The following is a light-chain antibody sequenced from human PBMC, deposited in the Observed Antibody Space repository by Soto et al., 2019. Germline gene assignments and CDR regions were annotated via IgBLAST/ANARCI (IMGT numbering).Light chain of an antibody. CDR1: QSVANAY. J-gene: IGKJ1*01. V-gene: IGKV3-20*01. Sequence: EIVLTQSPGTLSLSPRERATLSCRASQSVANAYLAWYQHTVGQSPRLLIYGASNRAPGIPDRFSGSGSGTDFTLTISRLEPEEFAVYYCQQYAASPRTFGQGTQVEVK. CDR2: GAS. CDR3: QQYAASPRT.